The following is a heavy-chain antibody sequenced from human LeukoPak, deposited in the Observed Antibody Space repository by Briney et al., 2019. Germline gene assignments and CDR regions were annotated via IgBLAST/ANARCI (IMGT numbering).Heavy chain of an antibody. CDR3: ARGRFSGSSDFDY. V-gene: IGHV3-21*01. Sequence: GGSLRPSCAASGFTFSSYSMNWVRQAPGKGLEWVSSISSSSSYIYYADSVKGRFTISRDNAKNSLYLQMNSLRAEDTAVYYCARGRFSGSSDFDYWGQGTLVTVSS. CDR1: GFTFSSYS. D-gene: IGHD1-26*01. J-gene: IGHJ4*02. CDR2: ISSSSSYI.